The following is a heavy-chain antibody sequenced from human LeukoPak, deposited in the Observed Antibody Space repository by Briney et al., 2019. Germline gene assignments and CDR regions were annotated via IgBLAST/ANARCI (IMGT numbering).Heavy chain of an antibody. Sequence: ASVKVSCKASGYTFTSYAMHWVRQAPGQRLEWMGWINAGNGNTEYTQKFQGRVTITRNTSASTAYMELSSLRSEDTAVYYCARWIQLWRYFDYWGQGTLVTVSS. CDR1: GYTFTSYA. J-gene: IGHJ4*02. D-gene: IGHD5-18*01. CDR3: ARWIQLWRYFDY. CDR2: INAGNGNT. V-gene: IGHV1-3*01.